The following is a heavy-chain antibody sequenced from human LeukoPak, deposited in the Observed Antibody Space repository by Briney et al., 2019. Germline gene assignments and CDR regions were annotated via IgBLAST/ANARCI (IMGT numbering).Heavy chain of an antibody. V-gene: IGHV3-30*18. CDR1: GFTFSSYS. J-gene: IGHJ4*02. D-gene: IGHD2-15*01. CDR3: AKGVDYCSGGSCPADY. Sequence: TGGSLRLSCAASGFTFSSYSMNWVRQAPGKGLEWVAVISYDGNNKYYADSVKGRFTISRDNSKNTLFLQMNSLRAEDTAVYYCAKGVDYCSGGSCPADYWGPGTLVTVSS. CDR2: ISYDGNNK.